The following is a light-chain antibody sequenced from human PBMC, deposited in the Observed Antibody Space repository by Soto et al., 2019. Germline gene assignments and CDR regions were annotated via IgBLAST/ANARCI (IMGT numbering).Light chain of an antibody. J-gene: IGKJ3*01. V-gene: IGKV3-20*01. CDR1: QSVSSSY. CDR2: GAS. Sequence: EIVLTQSPGTLSLSPGERATLSCRASQSVSSSYLAWYQQKPGQAPRLLIYGASSRATGSPDRFSGSGSGTNFSITISRLEHEDFAVYYCQQYGSSPLFTFGPGTKVDIK. CDR3: QQYGSSPLFT.